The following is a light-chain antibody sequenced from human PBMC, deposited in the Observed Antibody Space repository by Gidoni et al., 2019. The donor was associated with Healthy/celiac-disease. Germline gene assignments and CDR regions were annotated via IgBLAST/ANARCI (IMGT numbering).Light chain of an antibody. V-gene: IGKV3-11*01. CDR1: QSVSSY. J-gene: IGKJ4*01. CDR2: DAS. Sequence: EIVLTQSPATLSLSPGERATLSCRASQSVSSYLACYQHKPGQAPRLLIYDASNRATGIPARFSGSGSWTDFTLTISSLEPEDFAVYYCQQRSNWPPLTFGGGTKVEIK. CDR3: QQRSNWPPLT.